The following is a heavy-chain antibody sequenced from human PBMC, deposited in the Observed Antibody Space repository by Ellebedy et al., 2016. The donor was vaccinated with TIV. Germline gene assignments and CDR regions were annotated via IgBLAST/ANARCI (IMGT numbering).Heavy chain of an antibody. J-gene: IGHJ4*02. CDR2: IYSSGSG. V-gene: IGHV4-59*01. CDR1: GDSISGYY. Sequence: MPSETLSLTCTVSGDSISGYYWSRIRQPPGKGLEWICYIYSSGSGEYNPSLKSRVTMSVDTSKSQFSLRLNSVTAADTAVYYCARSGGWYTPYDYWGQGTLVTVSS. D-gene: IGHD6-19*01. CDR3: ARSGGWYTPYDY.